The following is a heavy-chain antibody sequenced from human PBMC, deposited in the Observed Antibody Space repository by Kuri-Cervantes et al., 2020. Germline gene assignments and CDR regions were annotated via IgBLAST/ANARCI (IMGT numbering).Heavy chain of an antibody. J-gene: IGHJ4*02. CDR2: IYYSGST. CDR1: GGSVSSGSYY. Sequence: SETLSLTCTVSGGSVSSGSYYWSWIRQPPGKGLEGIGYIYYSGSTNYNLSLKSRVAISVDTSKNQFSLKLSSVTAADTAVYYCARNTVVSGGGDFDYWGQGTLVTVSS. CDR3: ARNTVVSGGGDFDY. V-gene: IGHV4-61*01. D-gene: IGHD4-23*01.